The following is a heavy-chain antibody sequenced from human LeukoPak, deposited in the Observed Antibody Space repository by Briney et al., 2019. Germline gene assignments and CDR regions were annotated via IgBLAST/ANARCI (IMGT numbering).Heavy chain of an antibody. CDR1: GFTFSSYA. Sequence: GRSLRLSCAASGFTFSSYAMHWVRQAPGKGLEWVAVISYDGSNKYYADSVKGRFTISRDNSKNTLYLQMNSLRAEDTAVYYCAREYPRYCTNGVCYPFDCWGQGTLVTVSS. J-gene: IGHJ4*02. CDR3: AREYPRYCTNGVCYPFDC. V-gene: IGHV3-30*04. CDR2: ISYDGSNK. D-gene: IGHD2-8*01.